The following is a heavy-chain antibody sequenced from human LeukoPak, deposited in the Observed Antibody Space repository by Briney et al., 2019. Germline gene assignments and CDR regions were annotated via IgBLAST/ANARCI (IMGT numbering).Heavy chain of an antibody. V-gene: IGHV1-69*13. CDR3: ARVIVVVTADYYYYYGMDV. CDR2: IIPIFGTA. Sequence: ASVKVSCKASGGTFSSYAISWVRQAPGQGLEWMGGIIPIFGTANYAQKFQGRVTITADESTSTAYMELSSLRSEDTAVYYCARVIVVVTADYYYYYGMDVWGQGTTVTVSS. J-gene: IGHJ6*02. D-gene: IGHD2-21*02. CDR1: GGTFSSYA.